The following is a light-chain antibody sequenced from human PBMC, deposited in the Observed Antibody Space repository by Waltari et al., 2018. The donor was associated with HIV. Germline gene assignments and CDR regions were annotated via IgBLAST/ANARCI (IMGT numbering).Light chain of an antibody. J-gene: IGLJ3*02. Sequence: SVLTQPPSASGTPAQGVTISRSRRNAHVARHSVCLYRHLPGTAPKLLIYSNDERPSGVSARCSGSKSGTSASLAISGLRSDDEADYYCSAWDDSLSVVVFGGGTKLTVL. CDR2: SND. CDR3: SAWDDSLSVVV. CDR1: NAHVARHS. V-gene: IGLV1-47*01.